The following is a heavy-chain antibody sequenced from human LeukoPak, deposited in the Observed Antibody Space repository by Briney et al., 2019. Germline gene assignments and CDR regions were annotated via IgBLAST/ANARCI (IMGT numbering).Heavy chain of an antibody. Sequence: SETLSLTCTVSGGSISSSSYYWSWIRQPPGKGLEWIGYIYYSGSTNYNPSLKSRVTISVDTSKNQFSLKLSSVTAADTAVYYCSSIAAGYGMDVWGQGTTVTVSS. CDR2: IYYSGST. CDR1: GGSISSSSYY. V-gene: IGHV4-61*01. J-gene: IGHJ6*02. CDR3: SSIAAGYGMDV. D-gene: IGHD6-13*01.